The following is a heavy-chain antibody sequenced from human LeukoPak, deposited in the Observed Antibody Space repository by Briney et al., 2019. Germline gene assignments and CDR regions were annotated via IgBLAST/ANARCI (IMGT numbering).Heavy chain of an antibody. CDR2: MNPNSSNT. CDR3: ARGQGDIVVVPAAYYYYMDV. D-gene: IGHD2-2*01. V-gene: IGHV1-8*01. J-gene: IGHJ6*03. CDR1: GYTFTSYD. Sequence: ASVKVSCKASGYTFTSYDINWVRQATGQGLEWMGWMNPNSSNTGYAQKFQGRVTMTRNTSISTAYMELSSLRSEDTAVYYCARGQGDIVVVPAAYYYYMDVWGKGTTVTVSS.